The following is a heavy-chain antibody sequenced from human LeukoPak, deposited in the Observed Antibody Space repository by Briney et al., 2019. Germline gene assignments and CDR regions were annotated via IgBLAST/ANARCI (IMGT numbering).Heavy chain of an antibody. CDR3: ARDTEYGDYFDY. Sequence: GGSLRLPCAASGFTFVNYEMNWVRQAPGKGLEWVSYISGRGSRIYYADSVKGRFTISRDNAENSLYLQMNSPRAEDTAVYYCARDTEYGDYFDYWGQGTLVTVSS. CDR2: ISGRGSRI. J-gene: IGHJ4*02. D-gene: IGHD4-17*01. V-gene: IGHV3-48*03. CDR1: GFTFVNYE.